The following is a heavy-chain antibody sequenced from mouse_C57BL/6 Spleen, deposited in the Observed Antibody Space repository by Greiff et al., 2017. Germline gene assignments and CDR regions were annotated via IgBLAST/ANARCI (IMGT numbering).Heavy chain of an antibody. J-gene: IGHJ2*01. Sequence: QVQLQQPGAELVKPGASVKLSCKASGYTFTSYWMHWVKQRPGQGLEWIGMIHPNSGSTNYNEKFKSKATLTVDKSSSTAYMQLSSLTSEDSAVYYCARGTVVAFYYCDYWGQGTTLTVSS. V-gene: IGHV1-64*01. CDR1: GYTFTSYW. D-gene: IGHD1-1*01. CDR3: ARGTVVAFYYCDY. CDR2: IHPNSGST.